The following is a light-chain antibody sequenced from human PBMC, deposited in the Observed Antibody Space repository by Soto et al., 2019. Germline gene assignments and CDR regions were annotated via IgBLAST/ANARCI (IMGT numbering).Light chain of an antibody. CDR3: QQYNRWPFT. Sequence: EIVMTQSPATLSVSPGERATLSCRASQSVSSNLAWYQQKPGQAPRLLIYGASTRATGITARFSGSGSGTEFSLPISSLQSEDFAVYNCQQYNRWPFTFGPGTRVDI. CDR1: QSVSSN. CDR2: GAS. V-gene: IGKV3-15*01. J-gene: IGKJ3*01.